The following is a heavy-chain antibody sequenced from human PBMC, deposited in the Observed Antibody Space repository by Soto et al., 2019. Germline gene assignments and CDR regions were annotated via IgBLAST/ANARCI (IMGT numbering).Heavy chain of an antibody. D-gene: IGHD2-15*01. CDR3: ARGAPMEECSGGSCYSANWFDP. J-gene: IGHJ5*02. CDR1: GGTFSSYA. V-gene: IGHV1-69*13. CDR2: IIPIFGTA. Sequence: ASVKVSCKASGGTFSSYAISWVRQAPGQGLEWMGGIIPIFGTANYAQKFQGRVTITADESTSTAYMELSSLRSEDTAVYYCARGAPMEECSGGSCYSANWFDPWGQGTLVTVSS.